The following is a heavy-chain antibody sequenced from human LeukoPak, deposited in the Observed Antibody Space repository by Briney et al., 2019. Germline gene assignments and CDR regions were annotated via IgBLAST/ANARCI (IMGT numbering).Heavy chain of an antibody. D-gene: IGHD3-22*01. J-gene: IGHJ4*02. CDR1: GYTFSSFS. CDR3: VRLRRNSDTSGYYYYYDF. V-gene: IGHV3-21*01. CDR2: ISVRSNFI. Sequence: GGSLRLSCVASGYTFSSFSINWVRQAPGKGLEWVSSISVRSNFIYYADSVRGRFSISRDDARDSLFLQMNSLRAEDTAVYYCVRLRRNSDTSGYYYYYDFWGQGTLVTVSS.